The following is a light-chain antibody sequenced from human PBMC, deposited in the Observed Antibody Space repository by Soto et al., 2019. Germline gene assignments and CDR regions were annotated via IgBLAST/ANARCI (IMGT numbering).Light chain of an antibody. J-gene: IGKJ1*01. CDR3: QQYHNWPRT. V-gene: IGKV3-15*01. CDR2: GAS. CDR1: QSVNGN. Sequence: EIVMTQSLATLSVFPGERATLSCRASQSVNGNLAWYQQRRGQAPRLLIYGASTRATGIPARFSGSGSGTEFALTISSLQSEDFAIYYCQQYHNWPRTFGQGTKVEIK.